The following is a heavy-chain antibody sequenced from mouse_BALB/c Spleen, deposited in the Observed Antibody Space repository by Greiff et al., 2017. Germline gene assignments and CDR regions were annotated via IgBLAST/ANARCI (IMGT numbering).Heavy chain of an antibody. J-gene: IGHJ2*01. CDR1: GFTFSSFG. Sequence: EVQRVESGGGLVQPGGSRKLSCAASGFTFSSFGMHWVRQAPEKGLEWVAYISSGSSTIYYADTVKGRFTISRDNPKNTLFLQMTSLRSEDTAMYYCARSEYYGSSYLDYWGQGTTLTVSS. CDR3: ARSEYYGSSYLDY. D-gene: IGHD1-1*01. CDR2: ISSGSSTI. V-gene: IGHV5-17*02.